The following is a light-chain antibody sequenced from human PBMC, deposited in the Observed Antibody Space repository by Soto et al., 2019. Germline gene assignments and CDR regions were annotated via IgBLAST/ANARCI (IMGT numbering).Light chain of an antibody. Sequence: QSVLAQPSSVSGAQGQTVTISCTGSSSNIGAEYDVHWYQQLPGGAPKLLIYESSDRLSGVPDRFSGSKSGASASLAITGLQAEDEANYYCQSYDSSLSVVVFGGGTKVTVL. V-gene: IGLV1-40*01. CDR3: QSYDSSLSVVV. CDR1: SSNIGAEYD. J-gene: IGLJ2*01. CDR2: ESS.